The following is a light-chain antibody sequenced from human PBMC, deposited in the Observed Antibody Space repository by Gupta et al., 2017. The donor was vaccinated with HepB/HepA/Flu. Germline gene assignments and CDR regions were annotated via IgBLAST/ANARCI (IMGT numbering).Light chain of an antibody. CDR1: SSNIGGNF. CDR3: ATWDDSLNNVV. Sequence: QSVLTQPPSASGTPGQRVTISCSGTSSNIGGNFVYWYQQFPGTAPKLLIYRNNPRPSGVPDRFSGSKSGTSAALAISGLRYEDERYYYCATWDDSLNNVVFGGGTKLTVL. CDR2: RNN. V-gene: IGLV1-47*01. J-gene: IGLJ2*01.